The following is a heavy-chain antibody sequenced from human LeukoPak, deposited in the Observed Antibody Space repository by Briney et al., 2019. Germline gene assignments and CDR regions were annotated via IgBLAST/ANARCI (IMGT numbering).Heavy chain of an antibody. V-gene: IGHV1-69*05. D-gene: IGHD1-1*01. CDR3: ARDRDEERLTDYYYYMDV. Sequence: SVKVSCKASGGTFSSYAISWVRQAPGQGLEWMGGIIPIFGTANYAQKFQGRVTITTDESTSTAYMELSSLRSEDTAVYYCARDRDEERLTDYYYYMDVWGKGTTVTVSS. CDR2: IIPIFGTA. J-gene: IGHJ6*03. CDR1: GGTFSSYA.